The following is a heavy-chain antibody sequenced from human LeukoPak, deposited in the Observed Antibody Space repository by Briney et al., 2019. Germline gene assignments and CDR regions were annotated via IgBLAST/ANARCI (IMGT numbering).Heavy chain of an antibody. V-gene: IGHV3-74*01. CDR2: IKGDGSDT. D-gene: IGHD5-24*01. Sequence: GGSLRLSCVASGFSFSRYWMHWVRQTPGKGLVWVSRIKGDGSDTIYADSVKGRFTISRDNAENTIYLQMNSLRGEDTAVYYCVRDGDAYNFDYWGQGTLVTVSS. CDR1: GFSFSRYW. CDR3: VRDGDAYNFDY. J-gene: IGHJ4*02.